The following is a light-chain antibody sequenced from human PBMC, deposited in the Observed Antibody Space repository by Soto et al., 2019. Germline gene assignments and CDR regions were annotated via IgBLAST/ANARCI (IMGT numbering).Light chain of an antibody. Sequence: QSVLTQPRSVSGSPGQSVTISCTGTSSDVGGYNYVSWYQQHPGKAPKLMIYDVSKRPSGVPDRFSGPKSGNTASLTISGLQAEDEADYYCCSYAGSYTLGVFGTGTKVTVL. CDR3: CSYAGSYTLGV. CDR1: SSDVGGYNY. CDR2: DVS. J-gene: IGLJ1*01. V-gene: IGLV2-11*01.